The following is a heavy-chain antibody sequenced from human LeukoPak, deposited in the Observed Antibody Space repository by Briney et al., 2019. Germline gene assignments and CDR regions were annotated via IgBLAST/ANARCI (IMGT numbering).Heavy chain of an antibody. Sequence: ASVKASCKASGYTFTGYYFHWVRQAPGQGLEWMGWINPNTAGTNYAQKFLGGVTLTWDTSISTAYMELNRLTSDDTAVYYCATSAGDYRAGHYYYMGVWGKGTSVTDSS. CDR2: INPNTAGT. CDR3: ATSAGDYRAGHYYYMGV. CDR1: GYTFTGYY. J-gene: IGHJ6*03. V-gene: IGHV1-2*02. D-gene: IGHD4-11*01.